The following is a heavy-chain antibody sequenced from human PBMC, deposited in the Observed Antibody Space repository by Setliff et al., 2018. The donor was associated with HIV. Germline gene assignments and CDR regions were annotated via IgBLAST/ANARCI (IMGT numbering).Heavy chain of an antibody. V-gene: IGHV3-7*01. CDR3: AKSYFDRSGYLGS. Sequence: GGSLRLSCAASGFSFSNSWMTWVRQAPGKGLEWVATIKEDGREKYYVGSVKGRFTISRDNAKRSLYLQMNRLKTDDTAVYYCAKSYFDRSGYLGSWGQGTLVTVSS. CDR1: GFSFSNSW. J-gene: IGHJ5*02. D-gene: IGHD3-22*01. CDR2: IKEDGREK.